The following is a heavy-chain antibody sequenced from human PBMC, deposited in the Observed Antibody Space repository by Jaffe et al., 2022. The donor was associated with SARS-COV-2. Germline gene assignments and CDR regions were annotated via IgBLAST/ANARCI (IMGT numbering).Heavy chain of an antibody. J-gene: IGHJ3*02. D-gene: IGHD1-26*01. CDR3: ARGPSGSPAPHAFDI. CDR1: GGSFSGYY. CDR2: INHSGST. V-gene: IGHV4-34*01. Sequence: QVQLQQWGAGLLKPSETLSLTCAVYGGSFSGYYWSWIRQPPGKGLEWIGEINHSGSTNYNPSLKSRVTISVDTSKNQFSLKLSSVTAADTAVYYCARGPSGSPAPHAFDIWGQGTMVTVSS.